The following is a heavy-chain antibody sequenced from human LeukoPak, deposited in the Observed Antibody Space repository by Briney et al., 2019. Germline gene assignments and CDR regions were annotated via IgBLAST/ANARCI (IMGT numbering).Heavy chain of an antibody. Sequence: TSETLSLTCAVYGGSFSGYYWSWIRQPPGKGLEWNGEINYSGSTNYNPYLKSRGTITVETYKNKFYLKLSSVTAADTAVYYCARRITGTTSDSFDYWGQGILVTVSS. CDR3: ARRITGTTSDSFDY. D-gene: IGHD1-20*01. CDR2: INYSGST. J-gene: IGHJ4*02. CDR1: GGSFSGYY. V-gene: IGHV4-34*01.